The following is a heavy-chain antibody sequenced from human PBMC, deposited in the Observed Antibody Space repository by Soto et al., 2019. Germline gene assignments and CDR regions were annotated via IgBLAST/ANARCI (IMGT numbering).Heavy chain of an antibody. CDR1: GYTFTSYA. J-gene: IGHJ4*02. Sequence: ASLKVSCKASGYTFTSYAMHWVRQAPGQRLEWMGWINAGNGNTKYSQKFQGRVTITRDTSASTAYMELSSLRSEDTAVYYCARVPLRGAGGPRWAYSAALDYWGQGTLVTVSS. D-gene: IGHD6-13*01. CDR3: ARVPLRGAGGPRWAYSAALDY. CDR2: INAGNGNT. V-gene: IGHV1-3*01.